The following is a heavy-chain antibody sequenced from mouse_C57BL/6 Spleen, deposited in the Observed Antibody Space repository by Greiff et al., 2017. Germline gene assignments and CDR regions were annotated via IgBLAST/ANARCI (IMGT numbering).Heavy chain of an antibody. D-gene: IGHD2-2*01. CDR3: ARDGGYDEYYYAMDY. V-gene: IGHV5-4*01. Sequence: VQLKESGGGLLKPGGSLKLSCAASGFTFSSYAMSWVRQTPEKRLEWVATISDGGSYTYYPDNVKGRFTISRDNAKNNLYLQMSHLKSEDTAMYYCARDGGYDEYYYAMDYWGQGTSVTVSS. J-gene: IGHJ4*01. CDR1: GFTFSSYA. CDR2: ISDGGSYT.